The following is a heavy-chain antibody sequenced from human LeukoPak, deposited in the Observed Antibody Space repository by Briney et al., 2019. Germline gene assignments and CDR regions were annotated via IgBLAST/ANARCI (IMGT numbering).Heavy chain of an antibody. Sequence: SETLSLTCAVYGGSFSGYYWSWIRQPPGKGLEWIGEINHSGSTNYNPSLKSRVTISVDTSKNQFSLKLSSVTAADTAVYYCARVTGEYGGGSGNIDYWGQGTLVTVSS. CDR3: ARVTGEYGGGSGNIDY. V-gene: IGHV4-34*01. J-gene: IGHJ4*02. D-gene: IGHD3-10*01. CDR2: INHSGST. CDR1: GGSFSGYY.